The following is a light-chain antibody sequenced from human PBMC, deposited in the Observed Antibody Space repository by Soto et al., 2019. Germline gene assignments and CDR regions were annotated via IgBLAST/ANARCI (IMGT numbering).Light chain of an antibody. Sequence: EIVLTQSPATLSLSPGERATLSCRASQSVSSYLAWYQQKPGQAPRLLIFDASNRATGIPARFSGSGPGTDFTLTISGLEPEDFAVYYCQQRNTWPLTFGGGTKVEIK. CDR1: QSVSSY. CDR2: DAS. CDR3: QQRNTWPLT. V-gene: IGKV3-11*01. J-gene: IGKJ4*01.